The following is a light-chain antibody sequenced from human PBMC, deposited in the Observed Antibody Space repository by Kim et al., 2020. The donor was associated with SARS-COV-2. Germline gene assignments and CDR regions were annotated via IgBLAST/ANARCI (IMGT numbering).Light chain of an antibody. CDR3: QTWDRNTVG. Sequence: SYELTQPPSVSVSPGQTASITCSGDKLGNKYACWYQQKPGQSPVLIIYKDSRRPSGIPERFSGSNSGNTATLTISGTQAMDEADYYCQTWDRNTVGFGGG. V-gene: IGLV3-1*01. CDR1: KLGNKY. J-gene: IGLJ2*01. CDR2: KDS.